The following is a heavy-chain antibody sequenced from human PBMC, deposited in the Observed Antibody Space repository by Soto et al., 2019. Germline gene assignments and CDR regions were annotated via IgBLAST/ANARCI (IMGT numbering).Heavy chain of an antibody. CDR2: ITSDGKSK. CDR1: GLNFSNHW. V-gene: IGHV3-74*01. CDR3: ARESGDWPLNWFDP. Sequence: GGSLRLSCAASGLNFSNHWMHWVRQRPAEGLVWVSRITSDGKSKAYAESVKGRFAISRDNAKNTLYLQMNGLTAEDTAVYYCARESGDWPLNWFDPWGQGTLVTVSS. J-gene: IGHJ5*02. D-gene: IGHD2-21*02.